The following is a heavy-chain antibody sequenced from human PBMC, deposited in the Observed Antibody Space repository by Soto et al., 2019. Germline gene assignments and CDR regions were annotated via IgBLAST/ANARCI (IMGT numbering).Heavy chain of an antibody. CDR2: ITSDGKSK. CDR1: GLNFSNHW. V-gene: IGHV3-74*01. CDR3: ARESGDWPLNWFDP. Sequence: GGSLRLSCAASGLNFSNHWMHWVRQRPAEGLVWVSRITSDGKSKAYAESVKGRFAISRDNAKNTLYLQMNGLTAEDTAVYYCARESGDWPLNWFDPWGQGTLVTVSS. J-gene: IGHJ5*02. D-gene: IGHD2-21*02.